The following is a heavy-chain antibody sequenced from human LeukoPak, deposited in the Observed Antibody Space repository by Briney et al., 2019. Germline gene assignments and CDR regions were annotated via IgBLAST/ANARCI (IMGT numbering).Heavy chain of an antibody. D-gene: IGHD6-19*01. J-gene: IGHJ6*02. CDR2: INPNSGGT. Sequence: ASVKVSCKASGYTFTGYYMHWVRQAPGQGLEWMGWINPNSGGTNYAQKFQGRVTTTRDTSISTAYMELSRLRSDDTAVYYCAREIAVAVHYYYGMDVWGQGTTVTVSS. CDR3: AREIAVAVHYYYGMDV. CDR1: GYTFTGYY. V-gene: IGHV1-2*02.